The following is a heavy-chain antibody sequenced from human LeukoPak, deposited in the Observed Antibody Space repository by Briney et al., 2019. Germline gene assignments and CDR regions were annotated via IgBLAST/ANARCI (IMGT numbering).Heavy chain of an antibody. CDR1: GYSFSNYW. V-gene: IGHV5-51*01. J-gene: IGHJ4*02. D-gene: IGHD2-21*02. CDR3: ARQPLVRDCGGDCEFDY. Sequence: GESLKISCKGSGYSFSNYWIGWVRQMPGKGLEWMGIIYPGDSNTRYSPSFQGQVTISADKSISTAYLQWTSLKVSDTAIYYCARQPLVRDCGGDCEFDYWGQGTRVSVSS. CDR2: IYPGDSNT.